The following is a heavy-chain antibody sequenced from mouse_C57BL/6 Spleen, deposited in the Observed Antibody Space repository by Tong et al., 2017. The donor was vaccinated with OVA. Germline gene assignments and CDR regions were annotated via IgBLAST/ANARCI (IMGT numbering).Heavy chain of an antibody. D-gene: IGHD2-5*01. CDR2: IYPGNSDT. V-gene: IGHV1-5*01. J-gene: IGHJ2*01. CDR3: TKTLYSNWDFDY. Sequence: EVQLQESGTVLARPGASVKMSCKTSGYTFTSYWMHWVKQRPGQGLEWIGAIYPGNSDTSYNQKFKGKAKLTAVTSASTAYMELSSLTNEDSAVYYCTKTLYSNWDFDYWGQGTTLTVSS. CDR1: GYTFTSYW.